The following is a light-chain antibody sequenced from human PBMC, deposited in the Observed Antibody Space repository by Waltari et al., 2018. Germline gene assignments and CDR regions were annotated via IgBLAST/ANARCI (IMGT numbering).Light chain of an antibody. V-gene: IGLV4-69*01. CDR3: QTGGHGTWV. CDR2: VKSDGSH. Sequence: QLVLTQSPSASASLGASVKLTCTLSSGHSSNIIAWHQQQPEKGPRYLMKVKSDGSHSKGDEIPDRFSGSSSGAERYLAISSLQSGDEADYYCQTGGHGTWVFGGGTKLTVL. J-gene: IGLJ3*02. CDR1: SGHSSNI.